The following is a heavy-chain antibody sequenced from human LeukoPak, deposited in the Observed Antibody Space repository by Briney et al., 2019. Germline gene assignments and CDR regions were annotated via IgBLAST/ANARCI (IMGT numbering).Heavy chain of an antibody. J-gene: IGHJ4*02. V-gene: IGHV4-59*04. CDR2: IYYSGNT. CDR3: ARQTGSGLFILP. D-gene: IGHD3/OR15-3a*01. Sequence: SGTLSLTCTVSGGSISSYYWSWIRQPPGKGLEWIGYIYYSGNTYYNASLKSQVSISIDTSKNQFSLRLTSVTAADTAVYYCARQTGSGLFILPGGQGTLVTVSS. CDR1: GGSISSYY.